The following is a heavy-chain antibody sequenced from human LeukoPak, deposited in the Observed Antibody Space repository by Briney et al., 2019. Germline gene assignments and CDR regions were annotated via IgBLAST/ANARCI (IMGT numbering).Heavy chain of an antibody. CDR3: ARGRGWVDH. J-gene: IGHJ4*02. CDR2: IHDDGHVR. D-gene: IGHD3-16*01. CDR1: GFTFSSYE. V-gene: IGHV3-7*03. Sequence: QPGGSLRLSCAASGFTFSSYEMNWVRQAPGKGLEWVANIHDDGHVRNYEDSVKGRFTISRDDARSSVYLQLSSLRAEDTALYFCARGRGWVDHWGQGTLVTVSS.